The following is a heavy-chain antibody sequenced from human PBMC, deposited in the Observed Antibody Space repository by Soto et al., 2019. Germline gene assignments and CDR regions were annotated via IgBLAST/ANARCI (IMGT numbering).Heavy chain of an antibody. Sequence: EVQLLESGGGLVQPGGSLRLSCVASGFTFSSYGMTWVRQAPGKGLQWLSGITTRGGNTYYADSVKGRFTISRDNSKNTLYLPMDSLRVEDTAVYYCAKGGPGWAFDFWGQGTLVTVSS. CDR2: ITTRGGNT. D-gene: IGHD3-9*01. V-gene: IGHV3-23*01. J-gene: IGHJ4*02. CDR1: GFTFSSYG. CDR3: AKGGPGWAFDF.